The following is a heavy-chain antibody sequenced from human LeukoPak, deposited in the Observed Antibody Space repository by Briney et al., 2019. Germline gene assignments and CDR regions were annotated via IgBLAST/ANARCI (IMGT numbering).Heavy chain of an antibody. CDR1: GFTVSSNY. D-gene: IGHD4-17*01. J-gene: IGHJ6*02. Sequence: GGSLRLSCAASGFTVSSNYMSWVRQAPGKGLEWVSVIYSGGSTYYADSVKGRFTISRDNSKNTLYLQMNSLRAEDTAVYYCAREDYGRSRYYYGIDVWGQGTTVTVSS. CDR2: IYSGGST. V-gene: IGHV3-66*01. CDR3: AREDYGRSRYYYGIDV.